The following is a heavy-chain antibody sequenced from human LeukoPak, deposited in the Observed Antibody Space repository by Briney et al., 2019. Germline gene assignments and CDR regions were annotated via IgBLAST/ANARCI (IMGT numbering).Heavy chain of an antibody. V-gene: IGHV3-30*18. CDR1: GFTFSSYG. D-gene: IGHD3-22*01. CDR3: AKDLRDDRRSYYFDS. CDR2: ISYDGSEQ. Sequence: GGSLRLSCAASGFTFSSYGMHWVRQAPGKGMEWVAVISYDGSEQYYADSVKGRFTISRDNSKNTLYLQMNSLRTEDTAVYYCAKDLRDDRRSYYFDSWGRGTLVTVSS. J-gene: IGHJ4*02.